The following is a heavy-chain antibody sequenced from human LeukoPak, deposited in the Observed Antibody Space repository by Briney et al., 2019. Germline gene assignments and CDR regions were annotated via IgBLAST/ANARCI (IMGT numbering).Heavy chain of an antibody. CDR2: ISYDGSSK. V-gene: IGHV3-30*18. Sequence: HPGGSLRLSCAASGFTISSYGMHWVRQAPGKGLEWVAVISYDGSSKFYADSVKGRFTISRDNSKNTLYLQMNSLRTEDTAVYYCAKGGSGYSHTHFDYWGQGTLVTVSS. CDR3: AKGGSGYSHTHFDY. J-gene: IGHJ4*02. D-gene: IGHD3-22*01. CDR1: GFTISSYG.